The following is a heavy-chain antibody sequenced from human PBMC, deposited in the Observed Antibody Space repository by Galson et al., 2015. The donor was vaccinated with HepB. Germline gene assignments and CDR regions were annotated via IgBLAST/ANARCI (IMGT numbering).Heavy chain of an antibody. CDR2: INPNSGGT. CDR3: ARDYYYGMDV. CDR1: GYTFTGYY. Sequence: SVKVSCKASGYTFTGYYMHWVRQAPGQGLEWMGWINPNSGGTNYAQKFQGWVTMARDTSISTAYMELSRLRSDDTAVYYCARDYYYGMDVWGQGTTVTVSS. J-gene: IGHJ6*02. V-gene: IGHV1-2*04.